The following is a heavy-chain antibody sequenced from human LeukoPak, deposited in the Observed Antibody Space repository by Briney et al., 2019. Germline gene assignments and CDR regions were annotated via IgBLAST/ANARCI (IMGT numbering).Heavy chain of an antibody. V-gene: IGHV1-69*04. D-gene: IGHD2-2*01. CDR1: GGTFSSYA. CDR3: ASPRSSTVRAPLDY. CDR2: IIPILGIA. J-gene: IGHJ4*02. Sequence: GASVKVSCKASGGTFSSYAISWVRQAPGQGLEWMGRIIPILGIANYAQKFQGRVTITADKSTSTAYMELSSLRSEDTAVYYCASPRSSTVRAPLDYWGQGTLVTVSS.